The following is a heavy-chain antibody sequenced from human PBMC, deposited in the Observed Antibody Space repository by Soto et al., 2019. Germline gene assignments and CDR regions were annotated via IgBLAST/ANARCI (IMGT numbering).Heavy chain of an antibody. D-gene: IGHD6-19*01. J-gene: IGHJ6*03. CDR2: IKQDGSEK. CDR1: GFTFSSYW. V-gene: IGHV3-7*01. CDR3: ARAGWRVAGDYYYYMDV. Sequence: GGSLRLSCAASGFTFSSYWMSWVRQAPGKGLEWVANIKQDGSEKYYVDTVKGRFTISRDNAKNSLYLQMNSLRAEDTAVYYCARAGWRVAGDYYYYMDVWGKGTTVTVS.